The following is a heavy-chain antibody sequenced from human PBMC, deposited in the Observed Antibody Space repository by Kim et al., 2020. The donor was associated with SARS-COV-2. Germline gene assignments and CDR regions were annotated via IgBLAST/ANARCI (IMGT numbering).Heavy chain of an antibody. CDR3: ARGSFDYYDISGYYHFDY. CDR1: GYTFTGYY. J-gene: IGHJ4*01. D-gene: IGHD3-22*01. V-gene: IGHV1-2*05. CDR2: INPNSGGT. Sequence: ASVKVSCKASGYTFTGYYMHWVRQAPGQGLEWMVRINPNSGGTNYAQKFQGRVTMTRDTSISTAYMELSRLSSDDTVVYYCARGSFDYYDISGYYHFDY.